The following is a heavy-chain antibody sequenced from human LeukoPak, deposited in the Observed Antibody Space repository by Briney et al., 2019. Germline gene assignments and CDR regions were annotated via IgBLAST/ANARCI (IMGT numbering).Heavy chain of an antibody. J-gene: IGHJ4*02. D-gene: IGHD2-15*01. CDR2: INPAGSDT. CDR1: GSSFNSYW. CDR3: GRFGYVAAVGL. Sequence: GGSLRLSCAASGSSFNSYWMTWVRQAPGRGLEWVANINPAGSDTYYVDPVKGRFTISRDNAKNLVYLQMNSLRAEDTAVYSCGRFGYVAAVGLWGQGTLVTVSS. V-gene: IGHV3-7*01.